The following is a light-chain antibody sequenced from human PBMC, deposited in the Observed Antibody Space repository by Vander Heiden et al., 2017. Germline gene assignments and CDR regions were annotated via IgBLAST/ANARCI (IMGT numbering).Light chain of an antibody. CDR3: QAWDRKTFVL. Sequence: SFDLTQPPSVSVSPGLTVSITCSGDGLSDRYVSWYQQSPGQSPLLVMYQDTKRPSGIPERFSGSNSGNTATLTISGTQPLDEADYYCQAWDRKTFVLFGGGTKLTVL. CDR1: GLSDRY. V-gene: IGLV3-1*01. J-gene: IGLJ3*02. CDR2: QDT.